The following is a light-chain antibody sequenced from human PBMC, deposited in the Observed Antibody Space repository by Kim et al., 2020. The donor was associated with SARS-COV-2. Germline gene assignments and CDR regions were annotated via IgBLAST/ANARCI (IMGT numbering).Light chain of an antibody. Sequence: QSVLTQPPSVSGAPGQRVTISCTGSTSNIGAGYDVHWYQQLPGTAPKLLIYGNINRPSGVPDRFSGSKSGTSASLAITGLQADDEADYYCQSSDSSLSGWVFGGGTQLTVL. J-gene: IGLJ3*02. CDR3: QSSDSSLSGWV. V-gene: IGLV1-40*01. CDR2: GNI. CDR1: TSNIGAGYD.